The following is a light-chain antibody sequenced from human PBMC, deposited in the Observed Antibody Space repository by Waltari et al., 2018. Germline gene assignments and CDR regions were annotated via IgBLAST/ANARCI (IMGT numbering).Light chain of an antibody. V-gene: IGKV3-15*01. CDR1: QTIGSN. CDR2: GAS. Sequence: EIVMTQSPPTLSVSPGERATLSCRASQTIGSNLAWYQQNPGHAPLLLIYGASTRATGVPARFSGSQSGTDFTLTISSLQSEDFAVYYCHQYNSWPQTFGQGTKVEVK. J-gene: IGKJ1*01. CDR3: HQYNSWPQT.